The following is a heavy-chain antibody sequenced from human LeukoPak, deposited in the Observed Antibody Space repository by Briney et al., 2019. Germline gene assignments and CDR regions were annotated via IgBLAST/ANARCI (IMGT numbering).Heavy chain of an antibody. CDR1: GGSFSGYC. D-gene: IGHD6-13*01. CDR2: INHSGST. Sequence: SETLSLTCAVYGGSFSGYCWSWIRQPPGKGLEWIGDINHSGSTNYNPYLKSGVTISVDTSKNQFSLKLSSVTAADTVVYYCAGFQQQDAAVDIWGQGTMVTVSS. V-gene: IGHV4-34*01. CDR3: AGFQQQDAAVDI. J-gene: IGHJ3*02.